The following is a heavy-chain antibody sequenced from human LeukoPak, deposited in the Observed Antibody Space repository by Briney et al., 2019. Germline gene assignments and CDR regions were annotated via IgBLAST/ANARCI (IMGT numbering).Heavy chain of an antibody. Sequence: GGSLRLSCAASGFTFSSYAMSWVRQAPGKGLEWVSAISGSGGSTYYADSVKGRFTISRDNSKNTLYLQMNSLRAEDTAVYYCAKSRSRLRLGELSLDAFDIWGQGTMVTVSS. J-gene: IGHJ3*02. V-gene: IGHV3-23*01. D-gene: IGHD3-16*02. CDR3: AKSRSRLRLGELSLDAFDI. CDR2: ISGSGGST. CDR1: GFTFSSYA.